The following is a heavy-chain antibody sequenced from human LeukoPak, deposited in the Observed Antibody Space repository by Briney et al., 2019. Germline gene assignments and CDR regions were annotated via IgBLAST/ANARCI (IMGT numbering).Heavy chain of an antibody. D-gene: IGHD2/OR15-2a*01. J-gene: IGHJ4*02. CDR2: IYYSGST. CDR1: GGSISSYY. Sequence: SETLSLTCTVSGGSISSYYWSWIRQPPGKGLEWIGYIYYSGSTNYNPSLKSRVTISVDTSKNQFSLKLSSVTAADTAVYYCARGASMAAHFDYWGQGTLVTVSS. V-gene: IGHV4-59*01. CDR3: ARGASMAAHFDY.